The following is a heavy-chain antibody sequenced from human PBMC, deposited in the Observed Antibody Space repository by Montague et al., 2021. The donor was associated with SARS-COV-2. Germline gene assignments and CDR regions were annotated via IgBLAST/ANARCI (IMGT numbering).Heavy chain of an antibody. V-gene: IGHV4-34*01. D-gene: IGHD3-16*02. J-gene: IGHJ5*02. CDR3: ARGPHSLRYRYNWFDP. Sequence: SETLSLTCAVYGGSFSGYYCSWIRQPPGKGLEWIGEINHSGSTNYNPSLKSRVTISVDTSKNQFSLKLSSVTAADTAVYYCARGPHSLRYRYNWFDPWGQGTLVTVSS. CDR1: GGSFSGYY. CDR2: INHSGST.